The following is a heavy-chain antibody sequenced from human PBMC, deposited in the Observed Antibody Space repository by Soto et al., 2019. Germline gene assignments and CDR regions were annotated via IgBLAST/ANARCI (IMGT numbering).Heavy chain of an antibody. CDR1: GFTFSSYA. Sequence: GGSLRLSCAASGFTFSSYAMHWVRQAPGKGLEWVAVISYDGSNKYYADSVKGRLTISRDNSKNTLYLQMNSLRAEDTAVYYCARDPSSYYDSSGYYPHYYYGMDVWGQGTTVNVSS. D-gene: IGHD3-22*01. CDR3: ARDPSSYYDSSGYYPHYYYGMDV. J-gene: IGHJ6*01. V-gene: IGHV3-30-3*01. CDR2: ISYDGSNK.